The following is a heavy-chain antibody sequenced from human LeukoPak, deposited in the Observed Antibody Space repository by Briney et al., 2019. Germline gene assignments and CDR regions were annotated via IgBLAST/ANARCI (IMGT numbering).Heavy chain of an antibody. Sequence: GGSLRLSCAASGFTFSSYSMNWVRQAPGKGLEWVSSISSSSSYIYYADSVKGRFTISRDNAKNSLYLQMNSLRAEDTAVYYCARRVADTSGGAFDIWGQGTMVTVSS. CDR3: ARRVADTSGGAFDI. CDR1: GFTFSSYS. J-gene: IGHJ3*02. V-gene: IGHV3-21*01. D-gene: IGHD6-19*01. CDR2: ISSSSSYI.